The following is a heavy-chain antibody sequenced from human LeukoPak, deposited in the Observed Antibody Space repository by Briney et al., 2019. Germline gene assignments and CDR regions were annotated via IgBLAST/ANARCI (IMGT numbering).Heavy chain of an antibody. D-gene: IGHD2-15*01. Sequence: GGSLRLSCAASGFTFDDYAMHWVRQAPGKGLEWVSGISWNSGSIGYADAVKGRFTIPRDNAKNSLYLQMNSLRAEDTALYYCAKSRCSGGTCYYFDYWGQGTLVTVSS. CDR1: GFTFDDYA. CDR3: AKSRCSGGTCYYFDY. V-gene: IGHV3-9*01. CDR2: ISWNSGSI. J-gene: IGHJ4*02.